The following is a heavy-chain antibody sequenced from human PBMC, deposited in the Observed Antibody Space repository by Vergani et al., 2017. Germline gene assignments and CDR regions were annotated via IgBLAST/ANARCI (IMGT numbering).Heavy chain of an antibody. J-gene: IGHJ3*02. V-gene: IGHV4-4*07. CDR1: GAPISYWC. Sequence: QVQMQESGPGLVKTSETLSLTCSASGAPISYWCWSWLRQPAGKGLEWIGRLCPSGSTNYKPSLKSRVTMSIDTSKNQFSLKLSSVTAADTAVYSCARYSPVALVVPGAIKAAFDMWGQGTMVTVSS. CDR3: ARYSPVALVVPGAIKAAFDM. CDR2: LCPSGST. D-gene: IGHD2-2*02.